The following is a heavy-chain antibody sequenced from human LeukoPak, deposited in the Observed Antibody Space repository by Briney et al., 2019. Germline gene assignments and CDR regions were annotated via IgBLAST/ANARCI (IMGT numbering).Heavy chain of an antibody. Sequence: PSETLSLTCTVSGGSIGSYYWSWVRQPPGKGLQWIGNIYHNGKTNYNPSLKSRVTISIDTSKNQFSLKLSSVTAADTAVYYCARTMDTAMVYYYWGQGTLVTVSS. CDR3: ARTMDTAMVYYY. D-gene: IGHD5-18*01. CDR1: GGSIGSYY. V-gene: IGHV4-59*01. CDR2: IYHNGKT. J-gene: IGHJ4*02.